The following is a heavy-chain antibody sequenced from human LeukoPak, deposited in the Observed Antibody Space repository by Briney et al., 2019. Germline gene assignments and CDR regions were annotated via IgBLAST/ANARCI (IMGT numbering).Heavy chain of an antibody. CDR2: INPNSGGT. Sequence: ASVKVSCKASGYTFTGYYMHWVRQAPGQGLEWMGWINPNSGGTNYAQKFQGRVTMTRDTSISTAYMELSRLRPDDTAVYYCARVGYCSSTSCEDWGQGTLVTVSS. J-gene: IGHJ4*02. V-gene: IGHV1-2*02. D-gene: IGHD2-2*01. CDR1: GYTFTGYY. CDR3: ARVGYCSSTSCED.